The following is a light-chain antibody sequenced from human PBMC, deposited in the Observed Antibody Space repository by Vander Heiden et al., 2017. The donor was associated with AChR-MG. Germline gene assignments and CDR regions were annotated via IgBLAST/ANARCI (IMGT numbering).Light chain of an antibody. CDR2: LGS. CDR1: QSLLHSNGYNY. CDR3: IQSLETPQT. J-gene: IGKJ1*01. Sequence: DIVLTQSPLSLPVTPGEPASISCRSSQSLLHSNGYNYLDWYLQKPGQSPQLLIYLGSNRASGVPDRFSGSASGIDYTLKISRVEAEDVGVYYCIQSLETPQTFGQGVKVEIK. V-gene: IGKV2-28*01.